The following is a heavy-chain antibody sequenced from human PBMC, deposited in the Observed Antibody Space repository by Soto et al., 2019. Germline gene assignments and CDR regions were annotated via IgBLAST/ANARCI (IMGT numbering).Heavy chain of an antibody. CDR2: ISLSGTHT. Sequence: GGSLILSCAVSGFSFHSYSMSWVRQAPGKGLEWVSGISLSGTHTYYSDSVKGRFTVSRDNSNNMLYLQMNNLRAADTAVYYCIIGGAIPAFPIDPWGQGALVTVSS. CDR3: IIGGAIPAFPIDP. CDR1: GFSFHSYS. V-gene: IGHV3-23*01. J-gene: IGHJ5*02. D-gene: IGHD2-21*01.